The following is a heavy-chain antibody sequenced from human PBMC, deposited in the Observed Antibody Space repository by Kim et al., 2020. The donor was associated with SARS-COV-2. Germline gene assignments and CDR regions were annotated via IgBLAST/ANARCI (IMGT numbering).Heavy chain of an antibody. CDR3: TRTGYTYGYDL. V-gene: IGHV3-74*01. Sequence: NYADSVEGRFTISRDNAKDTLYLQMNSLRAEDTAVYYCTRTGYTYGYDLWGQGTLVTVSP. J-gene: IGHJ5*02. D-gene: IGHD5-18*01.